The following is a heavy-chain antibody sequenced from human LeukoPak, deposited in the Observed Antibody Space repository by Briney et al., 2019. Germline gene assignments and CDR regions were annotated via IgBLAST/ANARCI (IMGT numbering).Heavy chain of an antibody. CDR1: GGTFSSYA. V-gene: IGHV1-69*05. D-gene: IGHD6-6*01. J-gene: IGHJ3*02. Sequence: SVKVSCKASGGTFSSYAISWVRQAPGQGLEWMGGIIPIFGTANYAQKFQGRVTITTDESTSTAYMELSSLRSEDTAVYYCAREYSSSSGAFDMWGQGTMVTVSS. CDR2: IIPIFGTA. CDR3: AREYSSSSGAFDM.